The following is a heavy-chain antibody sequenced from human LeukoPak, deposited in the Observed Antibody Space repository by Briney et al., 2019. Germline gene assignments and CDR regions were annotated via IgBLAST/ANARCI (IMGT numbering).Heavy chain of an antibody. CDR3: AGDGVATGY. CDR2: IYYTGST. V-gene: IGHV4-39*07. CDR1: AGSISSSSYY. Sequence: SETLSLTCTVSAGSISSSSYYWGWLRQPPGKGLEWIGSIYYTGSTHYNPSLKTRFTRSLDTSKNKLSLKLRSVTPADSSMYYCAGDGVATGYWGQGTLVTVSS. D-gene: IGHD5-12*01. J-gene: IGHJ4*02.